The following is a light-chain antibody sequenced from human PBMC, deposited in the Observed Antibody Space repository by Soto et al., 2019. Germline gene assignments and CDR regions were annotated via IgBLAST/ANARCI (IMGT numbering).Light chain of an antibody. CDR1: SSDVGGYDY. Sequence: QSVLTQPPSASGSPGQSVTISCTGTSSDVGGYDYVSWYQQHPGKAPKLMIYEVTIRPSGVSDRFSGSKSGNTASLTVSGLQAEDEADYYCSSYTGGNPSYVFGTGNQVSVL. J-gene: IGLJ1*01. CDR2: EVT. V-gene: IGLV2-8*01. CDR3: SSYTGGNPSYV.